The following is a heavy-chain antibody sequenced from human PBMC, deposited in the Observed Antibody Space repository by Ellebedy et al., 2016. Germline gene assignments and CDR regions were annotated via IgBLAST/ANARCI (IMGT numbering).Heavy chain of an antibody. V-gene: IGHV3-21*01. Sequence: GESLKISCAASGFTFSIYWMSWVRQAPGKGLEWVSSISSSSSYIYYADSVKGRFTISRDNAKNSLYLQMNSLGAEDTAVYYCARVVGKWEPDFDYWGQGTLVTVSS. CDR3: ARVVGKWEPDFDY. CDR1: GFTFSIYW. CDR2: ISSSSSYI. D-gene: IGHD1-26*01. J-gene: IGHJ4*02.